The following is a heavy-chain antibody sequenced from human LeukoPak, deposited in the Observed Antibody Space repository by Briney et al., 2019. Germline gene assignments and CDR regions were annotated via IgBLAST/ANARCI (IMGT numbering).Heavy chain of an antibody. D-gene: IGHD3-10*01. CDR2: IYYSGST. CDR1: GGSISSYY. CDR3: ARLPLYGSGSYSGYGMDV. V-gene: IGHV4-59*08. Sequence: SETLSLTCTVSGGSISSYYWSWIRQPPGKGLEWIGYIYYSGSTNYNPSLKSRVTISVDTSKNQFFLKLSSVTAADTAVYYCARLPLYGSGSYSGYGMDVWGQGTTVTVSS. J-gene: IGHJ6*02.